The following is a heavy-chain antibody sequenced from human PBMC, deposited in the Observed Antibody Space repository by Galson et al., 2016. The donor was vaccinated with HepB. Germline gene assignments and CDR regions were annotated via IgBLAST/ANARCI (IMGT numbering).Heavy chain of an antibody. J-gene: IGHJ2*01. V-gene: IGHV1-69*01. Sequence: ASGGTFSSFGVSWSWVRQAPGQGLDWMGEIIPIIGTAKYAQSFQGRVTIAADGSTSTVHMELSSLTSEDSAIYYCVTGRWIAEVENWYVDLWGRGTLVTVSS. D-gene: IGHD5-12*01. CDR3: VTGRWIAEVENWYVDL. CDR1: GGTFSSFG. CDR2: IIPIIGTA.